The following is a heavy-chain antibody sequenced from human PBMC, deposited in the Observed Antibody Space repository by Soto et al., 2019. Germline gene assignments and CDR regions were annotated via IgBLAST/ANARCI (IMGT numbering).Heavy chain of an antibody. D-gene: IGHD3-3*01. J-gene: IGHJ6*02. Sequence: ASVKVSCKASGYTFTSYDINWVRQATGQGLEWMGWMNPNSGNTGYAQKFQGRVTMTRNTSISTAYMELSSLRSEDTAVYYRARAQRDYDFWSGYSQDYYYYGMDVWGQGTTVTVSS. CDR3: ARAQRDYDFWSGYSQDYYYYGMDV. CDR2: MNPNSGNT. CDR1: GYTFTSYD. V-gene: IGHV1-8*01.